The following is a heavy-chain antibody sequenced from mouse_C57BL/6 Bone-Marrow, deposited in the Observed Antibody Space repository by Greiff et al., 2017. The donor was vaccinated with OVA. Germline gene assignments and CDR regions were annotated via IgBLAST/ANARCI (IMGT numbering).Heavy chain of an antibody. D-gene: IGHD4-1*01. CDR1: GYTFTSYG. CDR2: IYPRSGNT. J-gene: IGHJ3*01. Sequence: QVQLQQSGAELARPGASVKLSCKASGYTFTSYGISWVKQRTGQGLEWIGEIYPRSGNTYYNEKFKGKATLTADKSSSTAYMELRSLTSDDSAVYFCAREANWDPFAYWGQGTLVTVSA. V-gene: IGHV1-81*01. CDR3: AREANWDPFAY.